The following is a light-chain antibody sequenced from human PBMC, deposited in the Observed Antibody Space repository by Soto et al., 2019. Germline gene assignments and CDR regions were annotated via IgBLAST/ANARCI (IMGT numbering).Light chain of an antibody. CDR1: QSVSSY. CDR2: DAS. J-gene: IGKJ4*01. Sequence: EIVLTQSPATLSLSPGERATLPCRASQSVSSYLAWYQQKPGQAPRLLIYDASNRATGIPARFSGSGSGTDFTLTISPLQYEDFAVYYCQQYEKWPPLTFGGGTKVDIK. V-gene: IGKV3-11*01. CDR3: QQYEKWPPLT.